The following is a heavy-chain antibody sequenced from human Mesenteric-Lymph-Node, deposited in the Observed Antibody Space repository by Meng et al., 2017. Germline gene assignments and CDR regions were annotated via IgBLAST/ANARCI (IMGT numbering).Heavy chain of an antibody. D-gene: IGHD3-3*01. CDR3: ARLSDDFWSGVDH. Sequence: SGPTLVKPTETLTLTCIVSGFSLSNGRVGVSWIRQPPGKALEWLAHIFSNDEKSYSTSLKSRLTISKDTSVRHVVLTMTNMDPVDTATYYCARLSDDFWSGVDHWGQGMLVTVSS. J-gene: IGHJ4*02. CDR2: IFSNDEK. V-gene: IGHV2-26*01. CDR1: GFSLSNGRVG.